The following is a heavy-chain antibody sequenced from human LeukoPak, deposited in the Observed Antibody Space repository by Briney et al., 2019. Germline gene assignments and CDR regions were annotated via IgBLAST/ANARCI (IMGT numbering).Heavy chain of an antibody. D-gene: IGHD2-15*01. CDR2: ISSSGSTI. V-gene: IGHV3-48*04. J-gene: IGHJ4*02. CDR3: ARDWGRYCSGGSCYPQSYFDY. CDR1: GFTFSSYS. Sequence: GGSLRLSCTASGFTFSSYSMNWVRQAPGKGLEWVSYISSSGSTIYYADSVKGRFTISRDNAKNSLYLQMNSLRAEDTAVYYCARDWGRYCSGGSCYPQSYFDYWGQGTLVTVSS.